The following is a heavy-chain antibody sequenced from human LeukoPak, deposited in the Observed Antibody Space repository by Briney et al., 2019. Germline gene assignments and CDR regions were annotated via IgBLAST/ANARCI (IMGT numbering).Heavy chain of an antibody. J-gene: IGHJ4*02. Sequence: GGSLRLSCAASGFTFSSYWMHWVRQAPGKGLEWVSSISGSGSNTYYADSVKGQFTISRDSSKSTLYLQMNSLRAEDTAVYYCAKDARPQWLVPVFFDYWGQGTLVTVSS. CDR1: GFTFSSYW. V-gene: IGHV3-23*01. CDR3: AKDARPQWLVPVFFDY. D-gene: IGHD6-19*01. CDR2: ISGSGSNT.